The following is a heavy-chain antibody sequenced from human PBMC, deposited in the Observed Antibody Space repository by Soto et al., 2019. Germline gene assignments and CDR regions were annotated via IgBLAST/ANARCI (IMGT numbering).Heavy chain of an antibody. CDR1: GGSISSYY. D-gene: IGHD5-12*01. CDR2: IYYSGST. V-gene: IGHV4-59*01. J-gene: IGHJ4*02. Sequence: SETLSLTCTVSGGSISSYYWSWIRQPPGKGLEWIGYIYYSGSTNYNPSLKSRVTISVDTSKNQFSLKLSSVTAADTAVYYCARGGYDLPDYWGQGTLVTVSS. CDR3: ARGGYDLPDY.